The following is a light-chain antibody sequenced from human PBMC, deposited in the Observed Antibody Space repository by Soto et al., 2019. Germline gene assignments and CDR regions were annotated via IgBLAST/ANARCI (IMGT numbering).Light chain of an antibody. J-gene: IGKJ2*01. Sequence: EMVLTQSPGTLSLSPGERATRSCRASQSVSSSYLAWYQQKPGQAPRLLIYGASSCATGIPDRCSGSASVTDFPLTISRLEPEAFAVYYCQQYGSSPMYTFGQGTKLEIK. CDR2: GAS. CDR3: QQYGSSPMYT. CDR1: QSVSSSY. V-gene: IGKV3-20*01.